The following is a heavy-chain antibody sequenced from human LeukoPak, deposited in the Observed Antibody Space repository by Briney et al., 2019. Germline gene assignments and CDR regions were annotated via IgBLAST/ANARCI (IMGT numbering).Heavy chain of an antibody. V-gene: IGHV3-74*01. CDR1: GCTFRSYW. CDR3: ARASAAPS. CDR2: INTDGSNA. D-gene: IGHD2-2*01. J-gene: IGHJ5*02. Sequence: GGSLRLSCAASGCTFRSYWMHWVRQAPGKGLVWVSRINTDGSNATYADSVKGRFTISRDNAQNTVYLQMNSLRAEDTAVYYCARASAAPSWGQGTLVTVSS.